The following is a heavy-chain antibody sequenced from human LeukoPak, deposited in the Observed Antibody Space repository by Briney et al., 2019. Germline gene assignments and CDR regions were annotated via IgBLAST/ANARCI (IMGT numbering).Heavy chain of an antibody. V-gene: IGHV3-23*01. CDR2: ISGSGGST. CDR1: GFTFSSYA. D-gene: IGHD6-13*01. CDR3: ARDGIAAAFYGMDV. J-gene: IGHJ6*02. Sequence: PGGSLRLSCAASGFTFSSYAMSWVRQAPGKGLEWVSAISGSGGSTYYADSVKGRFTISRDNSKNTLYLQMNSLRAEDTAVYYCARDGIAAAFYGMDVWGQGTTVTVSS.